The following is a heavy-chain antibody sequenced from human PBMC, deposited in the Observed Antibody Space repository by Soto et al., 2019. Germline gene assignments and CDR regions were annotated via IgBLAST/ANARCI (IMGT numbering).Heavy chain of an antibody. J-gene: IGHJ4*02. CDR3: AKRIVAAAGNDY. Sequence: EVQLLESGGGLVQPGGSLRLSCAASGFTFSSYAMSWVRQAPGKGLEWVSAISGRGGSTYYADSGKGRFTISRNNPNNTLYLQITNLRAEDTAVYDCAKRIVAAAGNDYWGQGTLVNLS. CDR2: ISGRGGST. D-gene: IGHD6-13*01. V-gene: IGHV3-23*01. CDR1: GFTFSSYA.